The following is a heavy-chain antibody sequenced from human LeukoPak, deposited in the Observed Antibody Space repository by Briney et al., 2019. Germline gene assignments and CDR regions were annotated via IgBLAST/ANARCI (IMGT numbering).Heavy chain of an antibody. CDR2: IYSGGST. V-gene: IGHV3-53*01. D-gene: IGHD6-19*01. Sequence: GGSLRLSCAASGFTVSSNYMSWVRQAPGKGLEWASVIYSGGSTYYADSVKGRFTISRDNSKNTLYLQMNSLRAEDTAVYYCARKLAGLFDYWGQGTLVTVSS. J-gene: IGHJ4*02. CDR3: ARKLAGLFDY. CDR1: GFTVSSNY.